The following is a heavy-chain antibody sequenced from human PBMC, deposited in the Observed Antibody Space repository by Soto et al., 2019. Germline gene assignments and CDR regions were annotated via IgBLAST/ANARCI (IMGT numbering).Heavy chain of an antibody. V-gene: IGHV1-69*13. CDR3: ARGTISASPIYYYGMDV. CDR1: GGTFSSYA. D-gene: IGHD3-9*01. J-gene: IGHJ6*02. Sequence: ASVKVSCKASGGTFSSYAISWVRQAPGQGLEWMGGVIPIFGTANYAQKFQGRVTITADESTSTAYMELSSLRSEDTAVYYCARGTISASPIYYYGMDVWGQGTTVTVSS. CDR2: VIPIFGTA.